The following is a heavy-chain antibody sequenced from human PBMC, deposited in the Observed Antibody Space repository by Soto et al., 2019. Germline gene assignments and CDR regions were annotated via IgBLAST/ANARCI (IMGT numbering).Heavy chain of an antibody. V-gene: IGHV3-66*01. CDR3: ARDGIGSAAFWGYLDY. CDR2: IYSGGST. D-gene: IGHD3-16*01. J-gene: IGHJ4*02. CDR1: GFTVSSNC. Sequence: PGGSLXLSCAASGFTVSSNCMSWVRQAPGKGLEWVSVIYSGGSTYYADSVKGRFTISRDNSKNMLYLQMNSLRVEDTAVYYCARDGIGSAAFWGYLDYWGQGTLVTVSS.